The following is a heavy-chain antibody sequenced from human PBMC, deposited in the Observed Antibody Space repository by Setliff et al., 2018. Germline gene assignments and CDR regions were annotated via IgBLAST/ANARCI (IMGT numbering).Heavy chain of an antibody. CDR1: GFTFSGAE. D-gene: IGHD6-19*01. Sequence: SLKISCAASGFTFSGAEIHWVRQASGKGLEWVGRIRSKADKYATDYGASAKGRFIISRDDSKKTAYLQMSSLRAEDTAMYYCLLPCTSGWHNWADPWGQGTLVTVSS. V-gene: IGHV3-73*01. J-gene: IGHJ5*02. CDR3: LLPCTSGWHNWADP. CDR2: IRSKADKYAT.